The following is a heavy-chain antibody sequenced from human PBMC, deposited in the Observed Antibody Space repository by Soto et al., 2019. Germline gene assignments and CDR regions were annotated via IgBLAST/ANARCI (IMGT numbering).Heavy chain of an antibody. Sequence: GGSLRLSCAASGFTFSSYWMSWVRQAPGKGLEWVANIKQDGSEKYYVDSVKGRFTISRDNAKNSLYLQMNSLRAEETAVYYWARDPVTIFGVVRIGMDVWGQGTTVTVSS. CDR2: IKQDGSEK. J-gene: IGHJ6*02. CDR3: ARDPVTIFGVVRIGMDV. CDR1: GFTFSSYW. V-gene: IGHV3-7*01. D-gene: IGHD3-3*01.